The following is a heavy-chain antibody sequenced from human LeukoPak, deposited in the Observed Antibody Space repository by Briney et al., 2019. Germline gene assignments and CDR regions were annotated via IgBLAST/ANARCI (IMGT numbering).Heavy chain of an antibody. V-gene: IGHV4-39*01. CDR1: GGSISSSSYY. Sequence: SETLSLTCTVSGGSISSSSYYWGWIRQPPGKGLECIGSIYYSGSTYYNPSLKSRVTISVDTSKNQFSLKLSSVTAADTAVYYCARHRAPRIVVVPADSVPWLWGRGTLVTVSS. D-gene: IGHD2-2*01. CDR2: IYYSGST. CDR3: ARHRAPRIVVVPADSVPWL. J-gene: IGHJ2*01.